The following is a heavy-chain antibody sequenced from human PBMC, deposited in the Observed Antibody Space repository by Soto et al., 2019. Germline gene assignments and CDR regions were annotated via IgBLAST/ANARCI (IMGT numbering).Heavy chain of an antibody. CDR3: ARDLNGSYHPLDY. V-gene: IGHV3-21*01. Sequence: GGFLRLSCAASGFTFSSYSMNWVRQAPGKGLEWVSSISSSSSYIYYADSVKGRFTISRDNAKNSLYLQMNSLRAEDTAVYYCARDLNGSYHPLDYWGQGTLVTVSS. CDR1: GFTFSSYS. CDR2: ISSSSSYI. J-gene: IGHJ4*02. D-gene: IGHD1-26*01.